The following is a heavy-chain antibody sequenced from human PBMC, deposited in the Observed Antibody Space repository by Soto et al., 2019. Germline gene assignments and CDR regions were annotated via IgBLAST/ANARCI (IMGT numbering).Heavy chain of an antibody. D-gene: IGHD6-6*01. CDR3: ASNGRIAARPWYFDY. CDR2: IIPIFGTA. J-gene: IGHJ4*02. CDR1: GGTFSSYA. V-gene: IGHV1-69*06. Sequence: QVQLVQSGAEVKKPGSSVKVSCKASGGTFSSYAISWVRQAPGQGLAWMGGIIPIFGTANYAQKFQGRVTITADKPTSTAYRELSSLRSADTAVYYCASNGRIAARPWYFDYWGQGTLVTVSS.